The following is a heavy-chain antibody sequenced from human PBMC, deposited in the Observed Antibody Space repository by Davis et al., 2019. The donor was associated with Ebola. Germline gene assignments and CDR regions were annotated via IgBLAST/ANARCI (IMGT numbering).Heavy chain of an antibody. J-gene: IGHJ5*02. Sequence: GSLRLSCDVYNGSLTDHYWSWIRQTPGKGLEWIGQINHKRTINYNPSLRSRVTISIDMSKNQFSLRLSSVTAADTAIYYCARGGNIVSSLAAPFHPWGQGTLVTVSS. CDR3: ARGGNIVSSLAAPFHP. V-gene: IGHV4-34*01. CDR2: INHKRTI. D-gene: IGHD5/OR15-5a*01. CDR1: NGSLTDHY.